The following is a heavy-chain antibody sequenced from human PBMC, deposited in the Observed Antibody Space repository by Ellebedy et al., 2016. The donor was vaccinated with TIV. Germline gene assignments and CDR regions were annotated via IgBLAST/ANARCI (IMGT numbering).Heavy chain of an antibody. V-gene: IGHV4-59*01. CDR3: ARDRRGSYDF. CDR2: ISNTGNT. CDR1: GASISSYF. D-gene: IGHD3-10*01. J-gene: IGHJ4*02. Sequence: MPSETLSLTCTVSGASISSYFWSWIRQTPGKGLEWIGYISNTGNTNYNPSLKSRVSISLDTYRRQFSLSLTSVTAADTAVYFCARDRRGSYDFWGQGTLIAVSS.